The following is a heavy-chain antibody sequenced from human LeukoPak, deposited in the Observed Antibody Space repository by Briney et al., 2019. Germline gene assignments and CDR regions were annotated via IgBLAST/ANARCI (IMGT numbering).Heavy chain of an antibody. CDR2: ISGSGGST. CDR1: GFTFSSYA. V-gene: IGHV3-23*01. J-gene: IGHJ4*02. D-gene: IGHD6-19*01. CDR3: AKGLEGSGWYGVDY. Sequence: GGSLRLFCAASGFTFSSYAMSWVRQAPGKGLEWVSAISGSGGSTYYADSVKGRFTISRDNSKNTLYLQMNSLRAEDTAVYYCAKGLEGSGWYGVDYWGQGTLVTVSS.